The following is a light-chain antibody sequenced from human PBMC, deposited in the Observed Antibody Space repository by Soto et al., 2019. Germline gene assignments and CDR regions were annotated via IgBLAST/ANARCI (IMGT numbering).Light chain of an antibody. J-gene: IGLJ2*01. CDR1: SSNIGAGYD. Sequence: QSVLTQPPSVSGALGQRVTISCSGSSSNIGAGYDVNWYRQLPGTAPKLLIYGNSDRPSGVSNRFSGSKSGNTASLTISGLQAEDEADYYCSSYTSSSTLVFGGGTKLTVL. CDR2: GNS. V-gene: IGLV1-40*01. CDR3: SSYTSSSTLV.